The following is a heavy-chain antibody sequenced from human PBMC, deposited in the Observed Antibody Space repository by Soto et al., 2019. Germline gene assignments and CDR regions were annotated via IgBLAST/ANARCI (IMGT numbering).Heavy chain of an antibody. J-gene: IGHJ4*02. D-gene: IGHD4-17*01. V-gene: IGHV3-7*01. CDR3: ARDRGGDYPDY. Sequence: EVQLVESGGGLVQPGGSLRLSCAASGFTFSSYWMSWVRQAPGKGLEWVDNIKQDGSEKYYVDSVKGRFTISRDNAKNSLYLQMNSLRAEDTAVYYCARDRGGDYPDYWGQGTLVTVSS. CDR1: GFTFSSYW. CDR2: IKQDGSEK.